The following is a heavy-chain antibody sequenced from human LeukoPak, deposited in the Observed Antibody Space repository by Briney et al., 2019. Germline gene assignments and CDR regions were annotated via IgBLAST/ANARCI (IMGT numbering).Heavy chain of an antibody. D-gene: IGHD3-22*01. J-gene: IGHJ4*02. CDR2: INHSGST. V-gene: IGHV4-39*07. CDR1: GGSISSSSYY. CDR3: ARPNRYDSSGYYYKPYYFDY. Sequence: SETLSLTCTVSGGSISSSSYYWSWIRQPPGKGREWIGEINHSGSTNYNPSLKSRVTISVDTSKNQFSLKLSSVTAADTAVYYCARPNRYDSSGYYYKPYYFDYWGQGTLVTVSS.